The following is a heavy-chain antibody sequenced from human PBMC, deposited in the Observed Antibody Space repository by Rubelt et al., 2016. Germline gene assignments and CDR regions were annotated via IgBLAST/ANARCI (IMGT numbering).Heavy chain of an antibody. Sequence: QITLKESGPTLVKPTQTLTLTCTFSGFSLSTSGMGVGWIRQPPGKALEWLALIFWNDDKRYSPSLKSSVTITKDSFKNQVVLTMTNMDALDTATYYCAHRVDYTQYGYFVYWGQGTRGTVSS. D-gene: IGHD4-11*01. V-gene: IGHV2-5*01. CDR3: AHRVDYTQYGYFVY. CDR1: GFSLSTSGMG. J-gene: IGHJ4*02. CDR2: IFWNDDK.